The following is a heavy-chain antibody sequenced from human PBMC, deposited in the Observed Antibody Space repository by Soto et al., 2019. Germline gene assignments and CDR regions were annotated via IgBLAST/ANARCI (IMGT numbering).Heavy chain of an antibody. CDR3: AKGRGGSGSLTPRVDF. J-gene: IGHJ4*02. CDR1: GFTFNNYV. CDR2: ISGGGDTT. V-gene: IGHV3-23*01. D-gene: IGHD3-10*01. Sequence: EVQLLESGGGLVQPGGSLRLSCAASGFTFNNYVMTWVRQAPGKGLEWVSAISGGGDTTSYADSVKGRFTVSRDGSKNTLYLQMSSLRAEDTALYYCAKGRGGSGSLTPRVDFWGQETLVTVSS.